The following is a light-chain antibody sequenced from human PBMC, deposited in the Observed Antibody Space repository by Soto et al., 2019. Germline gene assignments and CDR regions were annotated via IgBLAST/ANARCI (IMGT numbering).Light chain of an antibody. J-gene: IGKJ1*01. V-gene: IGKV3-11*01. CDR1: QSISTY. CDR3: QQRTNWPYGWT. Sequence: ENVLTQSQATLSLSPGETATLSCRASQSISTYVAWYQQTPGQAPRLLLYDTSKRATGIPDRFSGSGSGSEFDLTIHSLEPEDFAVYFCQQRTNWPYGWTFGQGTKLEIK. CDR2: DTS.